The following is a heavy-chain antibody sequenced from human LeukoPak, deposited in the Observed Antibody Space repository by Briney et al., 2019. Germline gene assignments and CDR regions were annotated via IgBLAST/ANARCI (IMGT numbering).Heavy chain of an antibody. Sequence: PSETLSLTCTVSGDSISNYYWSWIRQSPGKNWNGIGYMYNRGSTIYNPSLKSRVTISTDTSKNQFSLRLTSVTAADTAVYYCARAEKAVTGTLDSWGQGTLITVSS. V-gene: IGHV4-59*01. CDR2: MYNRGST. CDR3: ARAEKAVTGTLDS. D-gene: IGHD6-19*01. J-gene: IGHJ4*02. CDR1: GDSISNYY.